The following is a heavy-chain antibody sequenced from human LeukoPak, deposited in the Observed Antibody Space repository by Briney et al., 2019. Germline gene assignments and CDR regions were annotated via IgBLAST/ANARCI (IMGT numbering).Heavy chain of an antibody. V-gene: IGHV1-2*02. CDR1: GYTFTAYY. CDR2: INPNSGDT. D-gene: IGHD1-1*01. CDR3: ARGRTWNFNWFDS. J-gene: IGHJ5*01. Sequence: ASVKVSCKASGYTFTAYYMHWVRQAPGQGLEWMGWINPNSGDTNYAQKFQGKVTMTRDTSITTAYMELSRLRSDDTAMYYCARGRTWNFNWFDSWGQGTLVTVSS.